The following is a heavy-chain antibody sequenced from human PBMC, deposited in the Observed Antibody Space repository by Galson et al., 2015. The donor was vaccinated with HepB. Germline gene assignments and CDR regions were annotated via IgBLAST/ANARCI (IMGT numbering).Heavy chain of an antibody. J-gene: IGHJ6*02. D-gene: IGHD2-15*01. V-gene: IGHV1-2*02. CDR1: GYTFTGYY. CDR2: INPNSGGT. Sequence: SVKVSCKASGYTFTGYYMHWVRQAPGQGLEWMGWINPNSGGTNYAQKFQGRVTMTRDTSISTAYMELSGLRSDDTAVYYCSTSTNCSGGSCYSGTYYYYYYGMDVWGQGTTVTVSS. CDR3: STSTNCSGGSCYSGTYYYYYYGMDV.